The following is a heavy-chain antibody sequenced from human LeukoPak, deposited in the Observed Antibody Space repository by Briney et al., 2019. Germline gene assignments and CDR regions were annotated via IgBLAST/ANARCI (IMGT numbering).Heavy chain of an antibody. CDR2: INPSGGST. Sequence: ASVKVSCKASGYTFTSYYMHWVRQAPGQGLEWMGIINPSGGSTSYAQKFQGRVTMTRDTSTSTVYMELSSLRSEDTAVYYCASGGCGGDCHFLWHYWGQGTLVTVSS. CDR3: ASGGCGGDCHFLWHY. V-gene: IGHV1-46*01. CDR1: GYTFTSYY. D-gene: IGHD2-21*01. J-gene: IGHJ4*02.